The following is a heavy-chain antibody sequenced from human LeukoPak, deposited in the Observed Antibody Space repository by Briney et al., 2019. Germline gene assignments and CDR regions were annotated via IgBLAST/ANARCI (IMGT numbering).Heavy chain of an antibody. D-gene: IGHD6-13*01. CDR1: GGPISSYY. CDR2: IYTSGST. Sequence: SETLSLTCTVSGGPISSYYWSWIRQPAGKGLEWIGRIYTSGSTNYNPSLKSRVTMSVDTSKNQFSLKLSSVTAADTAVYYCARVQEYSSSWYLNWFDPWGQGTLVTVSS. J-gene: IGHJ5*02. V-gene: IGHV4-4*07. CDR3: ARVQEYSSSWYLNWFDP.